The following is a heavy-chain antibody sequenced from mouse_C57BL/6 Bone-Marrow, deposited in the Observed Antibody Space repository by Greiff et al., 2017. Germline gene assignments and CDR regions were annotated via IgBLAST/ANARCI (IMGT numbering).Heavy chain of an antibody. CDR3: ARNYYGSRYYAMDY. CDR2: IWTGGGT. Sequence: QVQLKQSGPGLVAPSQSLSITCTVSGFSLTSYAISWVRQPPGKGLEWLGVIWTGGGTNYNSALKSRLSISKDNSKSQVFLKMNSLQTDDTARYYCARNYYGSRYYAMDYWGQGTSVTVSS. J-gene: IGHJ4*01. CDR1: GFSLTSYA. V-gene: IGHV2-9-1*01. D-gene: IGHD1-1*01.